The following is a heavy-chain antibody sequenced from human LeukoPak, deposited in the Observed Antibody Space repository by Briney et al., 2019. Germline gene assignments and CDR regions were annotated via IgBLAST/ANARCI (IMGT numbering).Heavy chain of an antibody. V-gene: IGHV3-43D*04. CDR2: ISWDGGST. Sequence: GGSLRLSCAASGFTFDDYAMHWVRQAPGKGLEWVSLISWDGGSTYYADSVKGRFTISRDNSKNSLYLQMNSLRAEDTALYYCAKEAALKWLSGGYSYGFDYWGQGTLVTVSS. J-gene: IGHJ4*02. CDR3: AKEAALKWLSGGYSYGFDY. CDR1: GFTFDDYA. D-gene: IGHD5-18*01.